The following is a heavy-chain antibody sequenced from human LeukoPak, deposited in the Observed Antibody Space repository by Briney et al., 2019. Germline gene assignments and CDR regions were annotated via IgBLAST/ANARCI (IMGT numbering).Heavy chain of an antibody. J-gene: IGHJ4*02. V-gene: IGHV3-73*01. D-gene: IGHD2-21*02. CDR3: ASLWGDCGGDCYSHDF. CDR2: IRSKANSYAT. CDR1: GFTSSGSV. Sequence: GSLKLSCAASGFTSSGSVMHWVRHASGRGREWVGRIRSKANSYATAYAASVKGRLTISRDDSKNTAYLQMTNLRTEDTAVYYCASLWGDCGGDCYSHDFWGRGTLVTVSS.